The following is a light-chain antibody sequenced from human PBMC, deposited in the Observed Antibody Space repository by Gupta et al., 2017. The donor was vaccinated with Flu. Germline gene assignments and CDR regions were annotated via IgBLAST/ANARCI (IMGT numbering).Light chain of an antibody. V-gene: IGLV6-57*01. Sequence: FILTQPHSVSESPGTTVTISCTRSGGNFGDNYVQWYQQRPGRSPTLVIYEDSQRPSGIPDRFAASVDRSTNSAALTIAAREASGEADYYWQAHDHNSVVFGGGTRLTVL. J-gene: IGLJ2*01. CDR1: GGNFGDNY. CDR3: QAHDHNSVV. CDR2: EDS.